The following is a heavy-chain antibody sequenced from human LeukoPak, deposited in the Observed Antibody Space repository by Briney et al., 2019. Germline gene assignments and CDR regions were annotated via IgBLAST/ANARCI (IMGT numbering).Heavy chain of an antibody. CDR1: GYTFTGYY. CDR2: INPDSGGT. V-gene: IGHV1-2*02. Sequence: ASVKVSCKASGYTFTGYYMHWVRQAPGQGLEWMGWINPDSGGTNYAQKFQGRVTMTRDTSISTAYMELTWLTSDDTAVYYCAGNNRGGYDLTYWGQGTLVIVSS. CDR3: AGNNRGGYDLTY. D-gene: IGHD5-12*01. J-gene: IGHJ4*02.